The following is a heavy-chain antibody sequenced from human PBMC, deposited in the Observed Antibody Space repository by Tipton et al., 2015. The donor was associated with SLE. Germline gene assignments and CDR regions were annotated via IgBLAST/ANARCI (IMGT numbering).Heavy chain of an antibody. D-gene: IGHD3-9*01. V-gene: IGHV3-21*01. J-gene: IGHJ4*02. Sequence: SLRLSCVGFGFIFRSHSLNWVRQAPGQGLEWVSYISRSGEYIYYADSVKGRFTISRDNSKNTLYLQMNSLRAEDTAVYYCARAGILTGYYPYFDFWGQGTLVTVSS. CDR3: ARAGILTGYYPYFDF. CDR1: GFIFRSHS. CDR2: ISRSGEYI.